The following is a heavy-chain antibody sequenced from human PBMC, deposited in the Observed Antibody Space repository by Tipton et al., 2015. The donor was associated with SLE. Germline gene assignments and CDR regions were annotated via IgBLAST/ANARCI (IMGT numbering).Heavy chain of an antibody. Sequence: TLSLTCTVSGGSISSYYWAWIRQPAGKGLEWIGRLSSSGSTNYNPSLKSRVTMSADTSKNQFSLRLTSVTAADTAVYYCARSNGNVGRFDQWGQGTLVTVSS. D-gene: IGHD4-23*01. CDR3: ARSNGNVGRFDQ. CDR2: LSSSGST. CDR1: GGSISSYY. V-gene: IGHV4-4*07. J-gene: IGHJ4*02.